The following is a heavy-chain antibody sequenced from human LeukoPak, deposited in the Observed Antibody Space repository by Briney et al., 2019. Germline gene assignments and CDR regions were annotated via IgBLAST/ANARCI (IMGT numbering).Heavy chain of an antibody. J-gene: IGHJ4*02. CDR2: ISGGGGST. Sequence: GGSLRLSCAASGFTFSSYAMSWVRQAPGKGLEWVSAISGGGGSTYYADSVKGRFTISRDNSKNTLYLQMNSLRAEDTAVYYCAKDAPVNIVVVPAANSWGQGTLVTVSS. D-gene: IGHD2-2*01. CDR3: AKDAPVNIVVVPAANS. V-gene: IGHV3-23*01. CDR1: GFTFSSYA.